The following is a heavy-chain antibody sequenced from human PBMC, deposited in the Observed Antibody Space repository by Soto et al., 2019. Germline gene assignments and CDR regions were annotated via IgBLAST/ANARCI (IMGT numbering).Heavy chain of an antibody. Sequence: SETLYITCTVSGGSISSSSYYWGWIRQPPGKGLEWIGSIYYSGSTYYNPSLKSRVTISVDTSKNQFSLKLSSVTAADTAVYYCARRVMKQLTRARFDPWGQGTLVTVSS. CDR1: GGSISSSSYY. J-gene: IGHJ5*02. CDR3: ARRVMKQLTRARFDP. V-gene: IGHV4-39*01. D-gene: IGHD1-1*01. CDR2: IYYSGST.